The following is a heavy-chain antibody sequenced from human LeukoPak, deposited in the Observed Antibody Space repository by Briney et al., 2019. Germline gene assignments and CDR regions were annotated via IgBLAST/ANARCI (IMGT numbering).Heavy chain of an antibody. CDR2: INSDGSST. Sequence: RGSLRLSCAASGFTFSSYWMHWVRHAPGKGLVWVSRINSDGSSTSYADSVKGRFTISRDNAKNTLHLQMNSLRAEDTAVYYCAKDLIAFDYSGNSGGSWGQGTLVIVSS. V-gene: IGHV3-74*01. CDR1: GFTFSSYW. D-gene: IGHD4-23*01. J-gene: IGHJ5*02. CDR3: AKDLIAFDYSGNSGGS.